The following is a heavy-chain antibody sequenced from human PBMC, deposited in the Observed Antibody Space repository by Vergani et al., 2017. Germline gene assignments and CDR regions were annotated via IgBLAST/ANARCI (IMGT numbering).Heavy chain of an antibody. CDR1: GFTFSGSA. D-gene: IGHD3-22*01. CDR3: IRHVYDIIGYYYGY. J-gene: IGHJ4*02. V-gene: IGHV3-73*01. CDR2: IRSKANSYAT. Sequence: EVQLVESGGGLVQPGGSLKVSCAASGFTFSGSAMHWVRQASRKGLEWVGRIRSKANSYATTSAASVKGRFTISRDDSKNTAYLQMNSLKTEDTAVYYCIRHVYDIIGYYYGYWGQGTLVTVSS.